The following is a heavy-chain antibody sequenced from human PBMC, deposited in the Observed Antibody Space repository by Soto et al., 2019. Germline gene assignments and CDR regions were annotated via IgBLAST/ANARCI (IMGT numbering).Heavy chain of an antibody. CDR2: IIPIFGTA. V-gene: IGHV1-69*01. CDR3: ASERGGSGSLNYYYYGMDV. CDR1: GGTFSSYA. J-gene: IGHJ6*02. Sequence: QVQLVQSGAEVKKPGSSVKVSCKASGGTFSSYAISWVRQAPGQGLEWMGGIIPIFGTANYAQKFQGRVTITADESTSTAYMELSSLRSEDTAVYYCASERGGSGSLNYYYYGMDVWGQGTTVTVSS. D-gene: IGHD3-10*01.